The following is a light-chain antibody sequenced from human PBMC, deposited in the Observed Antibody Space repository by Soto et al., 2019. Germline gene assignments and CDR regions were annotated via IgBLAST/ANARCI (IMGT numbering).Light chain of an antibody. V-gene: IGKV3-20*01. Sequence: EVVMTQSPATLSVSPGERATLSCRASQSVSSNYLAWCQQRPGQAPRLLIYGASTRAAGIPDRFSGSGSGTDFTLTITRLELEDSAVYFCQQYTGPPTTFGQGTRLEIK. CDR3: QQYTGPPTT. J-gene: IGKJ5*01. CDR1: QSVSSNY. CDR2: GAS.